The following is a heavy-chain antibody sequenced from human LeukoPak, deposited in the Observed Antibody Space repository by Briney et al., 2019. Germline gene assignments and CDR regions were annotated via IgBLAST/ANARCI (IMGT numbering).Heavy chain of an antibody. Sequence: PGRSLRLSCAASGFTFSSYAMHWVRQAPGKGLEWVAVISYDGSNKYYADSVKGRFTISRDNSKNTLYLQMNSLRAEDTAVYYCARDGGYGESYFDYWGQGTLVTVSS. CDR2: ISYDGSNK. V-gene: IGHV3-30-3*01. CDR1: GFTFSSYA. CDR3: ARDGGYGESYFDY. D-gene: IGHD3-10*01. J-gene: IGHJ4*02.